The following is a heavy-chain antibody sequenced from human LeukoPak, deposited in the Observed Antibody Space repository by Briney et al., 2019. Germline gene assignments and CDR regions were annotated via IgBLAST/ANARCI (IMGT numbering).Heavy chain of an antibody. J-gene: IGHJ4*02. Sequence: GGSLRLSCAASGFTFDDYGMSWVRPAPGKGLEWVSGINWNGGSTGYADSVKGRFTISRDNAKNSLYLQMNSLRAEDTALYYCAREARSAATRTYYFDYWGQGTLVTVSS. CDR2: INWNGGST. CDR3: AREARSAATRTYYFDY. D-gene: IGHD2-15*01. V-gene: IGHV3-20*04. CDR1: GFTFDDYG.